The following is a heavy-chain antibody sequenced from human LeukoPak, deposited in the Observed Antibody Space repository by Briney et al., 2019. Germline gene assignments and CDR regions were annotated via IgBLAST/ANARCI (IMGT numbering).Heavy chain of an antibody. CDR2: INPNSGGT. Sequence: ASVKVSCKASGYTFTGYYMHWVRQAPGQGLEWMGWINPNSGGTNYAQKFQGRATMTRDTSISTAYMELSRLRSDDTAVYYCAREDYYDSSGYGPLDYWGQGTLVTVSS. D-gene: IGHD3-22*01. J-gene: IGHJ4*02. CDR1: GYTFTGYY. V-gene: IGHV1-2*02. CDR3: AREDYYDSSGYGPLDY.